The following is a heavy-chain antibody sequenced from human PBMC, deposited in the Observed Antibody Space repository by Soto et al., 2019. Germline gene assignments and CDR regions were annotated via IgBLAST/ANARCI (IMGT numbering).Heavy chain of an antibody. CDR2: IIPIFGTA. CDR1: GGTFSSYA. J-gene: IGHJ4*02. Sequence: SVKVSCKASGGTFSSYAISWVRQAPGQGLEWMGGIIPIFGTANYAQKFQGRVTITADESTSTAYMELSSLRSEDTAVYYCARDLNYYDSSATMGFDYWGQGTLVTVSS. CDR3: ARDLNYYDSSATMGFDY. D-gene: IGHD3-22*01. V-gene: IGHV1-69*13.